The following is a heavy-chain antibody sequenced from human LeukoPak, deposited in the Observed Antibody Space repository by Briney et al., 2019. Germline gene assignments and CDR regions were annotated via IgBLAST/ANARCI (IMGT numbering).Heavy chain of an antibody. CDR3: ARGLGIAEYNFDY. V-gene: IGHV1-46*01. CDR1: GYTFTRYF. D-gene: IGHD6-13*01. CDR2: INPSGGGT. Sequence: ASAKVSCKASGYTFTRYFIHWVRQAPGQGLEWVGIINPSGGGTNYAQKFQGRVTMTRDTSTSTFYMELSSLKSEDTAVYYCARGLGIAEYNFDYWGQGTLVTVSS. J-gene: IGHJ4*02.